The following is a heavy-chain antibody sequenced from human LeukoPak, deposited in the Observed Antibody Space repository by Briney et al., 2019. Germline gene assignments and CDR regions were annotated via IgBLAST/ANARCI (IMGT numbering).Heavy chain of an antibody. J-gene: IGHJ4*02. CDR3: ARVGTDYDILTGPEGGFDY. CDR2: MNPNSGNT. V-gene: IGHV1-8*01. Sequence: ASVKVSCKASGYTFTSYDINWERQATGQGLEWMGWMNPNSGNTGYAQKFQGRVTMTRNTSISTAYMELSNLRSEDTAVYYCARVGTDYDILTGPEGGFDYWGQGTLVTVSS. CDR1: GYTFTSYD. D-gene: IGHD3-9*01.